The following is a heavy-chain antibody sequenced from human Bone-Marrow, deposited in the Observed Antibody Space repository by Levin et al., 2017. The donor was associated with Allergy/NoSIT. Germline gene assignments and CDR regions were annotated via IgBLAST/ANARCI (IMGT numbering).Heavy chain of an antibody. CDR1: GFIFSDHF. V-gene: IGHV3-72*01. CDR3: ARVVDGGLDC. D-gene: IGHD5-24*01. CDR2: IRNKPNSYTT. Sequence: SCAASGFIFSDHFMDWVRQAPGKGLDWVGRIRNKPNSYTTEYAASVKGRFTISRDDSRNSLYLQMNSLKTEDTAVYFCARVVDGGLDCWGQGTVVTVAS. J-gene: IGHJ4*02.